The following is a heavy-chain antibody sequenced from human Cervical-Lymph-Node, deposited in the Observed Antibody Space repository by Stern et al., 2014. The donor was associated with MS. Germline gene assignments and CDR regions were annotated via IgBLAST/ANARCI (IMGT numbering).Heavy chain of an antibody. D-gene: IGHD3-3*01. Sequence: VQLVQSGAEVKKPGSSVKVSCKASGGTFSSYAISWVRQAPGQGLEWMGGIIPIFGTANYAQKFQGRVTITADESTSTAYMELSSLRSEDTAVYYCARGSDDFWSGYSNYYYYGMDVWGQGTTVTVSS. CDR2: IIPIFGTA. CDR1: GGTFSSYA. V-gene: IGHV1-69*01. CDR3: ARGSDDFWSGYSNYYYYGMDV. J-gene: IGHJ6*02.